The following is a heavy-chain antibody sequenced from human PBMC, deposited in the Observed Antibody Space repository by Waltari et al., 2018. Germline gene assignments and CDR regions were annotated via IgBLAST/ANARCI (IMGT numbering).Heavy chain of an antibody. V-gene: IGHV4-38-2*02. CDR2: IYHSGST. CDR3: AREDMVRSPSGYYYYYYMDV. CDR1: GYSISSGYY. J-gene: IGHJ6*03. D-gene: IGHD3-10*01. Sequence: QVQLQESGPGLVKPSETLSLTCAVSGYSISSGYYWGWIRQPPGKGLEWIGSIYHSGSTYYNPSLKSRVTISVDTSKNQFSLKLSSVTAADTAVYYCAREDMVRSPSGYYYYYYMDVWGKGTTVTVSS.